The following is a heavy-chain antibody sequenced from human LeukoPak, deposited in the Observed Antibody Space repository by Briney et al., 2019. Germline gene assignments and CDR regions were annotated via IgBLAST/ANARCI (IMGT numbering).Heavy chain of an antibody. J-gene: IGHJ4*02. CDR3: ARGRVGATSPLGY. V-gene: IGHV4-31*03. CDR2: IYYSGST. D-gene: IGHD1-26*01. CDR1: CGSISSGGYY. Sequence: TSETLSITCTVSCGSISSGGYYWSWLRPHPGEGLEWIGYIYYSGSTYYNPSLKSRVTISVDTSKNQFSLKLSSVTAADTAVYYRARGRVGATSPLGYWGQGALVTVSS.